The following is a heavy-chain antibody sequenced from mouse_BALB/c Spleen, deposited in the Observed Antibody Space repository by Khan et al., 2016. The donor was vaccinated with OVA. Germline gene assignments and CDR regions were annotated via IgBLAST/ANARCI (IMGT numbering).Heavy chain of an antibody. CDR2: ISTYSGST. V-gene: IGHV1S137*01. Sequence: VPLHHSGPELVRPGVSVKISCKGSGYTFTDYAMYWVKQSHAKSLEWIGLISTYSGSTNYNQKFKGKVTMTVDKSSSAAYMELARLTSEDSAIYDCARPAYDGYYDYWGQGTALTVSS. J-gene: IGHJ2*01. CDR1: GYTFTDYA. D-gene: IGHD2-3*01. CDR3: ARPAYDGYYDY.